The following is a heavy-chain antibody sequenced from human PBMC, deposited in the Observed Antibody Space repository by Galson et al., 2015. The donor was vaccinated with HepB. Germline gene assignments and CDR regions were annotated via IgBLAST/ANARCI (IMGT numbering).Heavy chain of an antibody. J-gene: IGHJ4*02. CDR1: GFTFSNAW. CDR2: IKSKTDGGTT. D-gene: IGHD3-22*01. V-gene: IGHV3-15*01. Sequence: SLRLSCAASGFTFSNAWMSWVRQAPGKGLEWVGRIKSKTDGGTTDYAAPVKGRFTISRDDSKNTLYLQMNSLKTEDTAVYYCTTDRVHDSSGYYPPDYFDYWGQGTLVTVSS. CDR3: TTDRVHDSSGYYPPDYFDY.